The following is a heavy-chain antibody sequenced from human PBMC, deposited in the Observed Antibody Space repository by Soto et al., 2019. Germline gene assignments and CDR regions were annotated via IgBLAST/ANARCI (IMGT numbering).Heavy chain of an antibody. D-gene: IGHD3-3*01. V-gene: IGHV3-48*02. CDR3: VRGHIIGINRFDP. CDR2: ISSRSTTK. CDR1: GFTFNDYN. Sequence: HPVGSLRLSCAASGFTFNDYNMHWVRQAPGKGLEWVSYISSRSTTKYYADSVKGRFTISRDNAKNSLYLQMDSLRDEDTALYYCVRGHIIGINRFDPWGQGTLVTVSS. J-gene: IGHJ5*02.